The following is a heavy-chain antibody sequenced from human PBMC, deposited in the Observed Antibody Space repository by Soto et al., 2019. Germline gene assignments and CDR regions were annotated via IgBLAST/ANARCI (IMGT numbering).Heavy chain of an antibody. Sequence: QPVGSLRLSCAASGFTFSSYGMHWVRQAPGKGLEWVAVISYDGSNKYYADSVKGRFTISRDNSKNTLYLQMNSLRAEDTAVYYCAKMCRGSYYGMDVWGQGTTVTVSS. CDR3: AKMCRGSYYGMDV. CDR2: ISYDGSNK. D-gene: IGHD3-16*01. CDR1: GFTFSSYG. V-gene: IGHV3-30*18. J-gene: IGHJ6*02.